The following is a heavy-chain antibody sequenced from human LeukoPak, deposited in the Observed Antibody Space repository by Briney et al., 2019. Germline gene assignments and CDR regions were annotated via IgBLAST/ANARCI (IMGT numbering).Heavy chain of an antibody. CDR3: AREGGVCSSTSCYSDY. Sequence: GSSVKVSCKASGGTFSSYAISWVRQAPGQGLEWMGRIIPILGIANYAQKFQGRVTITADKSTSTAYMELSSLRSEDTAVYYCAREGGVCSSTSCYSDYWGQGTLVTVSS. CDR1: GGTFSSYA. J-gene: IGHJ4*02. CDR2: IIPILGIA. D-gene: IGHD2-2*01. V-gene: IGHV1-69*04.